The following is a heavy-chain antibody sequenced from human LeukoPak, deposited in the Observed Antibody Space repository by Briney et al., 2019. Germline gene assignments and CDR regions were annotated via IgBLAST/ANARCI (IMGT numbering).Heavy chain of an antibody. CDR2: ISYDGSNK. D-gene: IGHD3-10*01. CDR3: ARDYYGSGSYHFDY. Sequence: GRSLRLSCAASGFTFSSYAMHWARQAPGKGLEWVAVISYDGSNKYYADSVKGRFTISRDNSKNTLYLQMNSLRAEDTAVYYCARDYYGSGSYHFDYWGQGTLVTVSS. J-gene: IGHJ4*02. CDR1: GFTFSSYA. V-gene: IGHV3-30*04.